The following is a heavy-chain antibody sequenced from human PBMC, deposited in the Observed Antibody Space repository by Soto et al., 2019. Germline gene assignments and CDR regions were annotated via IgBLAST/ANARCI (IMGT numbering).Heavy chain of an antibody. CDR2: INHSGST. CDR3: ARVLRYSRDFDP. D-gene: IGHD3-9*01. J-gene: IGHJ5*02. Sequence: PSETLSLTCAVYGGSFSGYYWSWIRQPPGKGLEWIGEINHSGSTNYNPSLKSRVTISVDTSKNQFSLKLSSVTAADTAVYYCARVLRYSRDFDPWGQGTLVTVSS. CDR1: GGSFSGYY. V-gene: IGHV4-34*01.